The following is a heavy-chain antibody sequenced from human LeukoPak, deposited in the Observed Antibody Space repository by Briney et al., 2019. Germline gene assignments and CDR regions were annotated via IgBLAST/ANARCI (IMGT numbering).Heavy chain of an antibody. J-gene: IGHJ6*03. CDR1: GGSISSYY. CDR3: ARDSPGGYYYYYMDV. D-gene: IGHD3-16*01. Sequence: PSETLSLTCTVSGGSISSYYWCWIRQPAGKGLEWIGRIYASGSTNYNPSLKSRVTMSVDTSKNQFSLKLSSVTAADTAVYYCARDSPGGYYYYYMDVWGKGTTVTVSS. CDR2: IYASGST. V-gene: IGHV4-4*07.